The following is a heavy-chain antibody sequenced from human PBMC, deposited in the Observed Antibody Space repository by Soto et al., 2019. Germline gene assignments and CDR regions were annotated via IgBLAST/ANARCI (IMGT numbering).Heavy chain of an antibody. D-gene: IGHD3-22*01. CDR1: GFTFSSYA. J-gene: IGHJ6*02. CDR3: AKVTYYYDSSGYGPMSGGGMDV. V-gene: IGHV3-23*01. Sequence: GGSLRLSCAASGFTFSSYAMSWVRQAPGKGLEWVSAISGSGGSTYYADSVKGRFTISRDNSKNTLYLKINSLRAEDTAVYYCAKVTYYYDSSGYGPMSGGGMDVWGQGTTVTVSS. CDR2: ISGSGGST.